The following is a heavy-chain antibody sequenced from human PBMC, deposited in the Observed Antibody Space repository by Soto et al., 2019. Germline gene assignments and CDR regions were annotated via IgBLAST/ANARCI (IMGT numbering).Heavy chain of an antibody. CDR3: ARGVGVAEPNNYYYGMDV. CDR1: GDTFSNYA. CDR2: IIPMFGTP. V-gene: IGHV1-69*06. D-gene: IGHD3-3*01. J-gene: IGHJ6*02. Sequence: SVKVSCKASGDTFSNYAVSWVRQAPGQGLEWMGGIIPMFGTPDYAQKFQGRVTITADKSATTAYMEVSRLRSEDTAVYYCARGVGVAEPNNYYYGMDVWGQGTTVTVSS.